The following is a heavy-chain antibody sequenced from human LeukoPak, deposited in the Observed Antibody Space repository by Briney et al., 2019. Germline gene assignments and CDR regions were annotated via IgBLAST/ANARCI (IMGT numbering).Heavy chain of an antibody. D-gene: IGHD5-24*01. CDR3: ARDRRRDGNNYLDY. Sequence: SGGSLRLSCAASGFTFSSYDMNWVRQAPGKGLEWVSYISISGTTKYYADSVKGRFTISRDNAKDSLYLQMNSLRAEDTALYYCARDRRRDGNNYLDYWGQGALVTVSS. CDR2: ISISGTTK. V-gene: IGHV3-48*03. CDR1: GFTFSSYD. J-gene: IGHJ4*02.